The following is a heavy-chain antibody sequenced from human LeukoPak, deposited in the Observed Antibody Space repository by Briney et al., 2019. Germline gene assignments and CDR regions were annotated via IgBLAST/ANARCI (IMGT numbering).Heavy chain of an antibody. V-gene: IGHV4-4*07. CDR3: ARRAGAYSHPYDY. CDR1: GGSISSYY. CDR2: FYTSGNS. Sequence: SETLSLTCTVSGGSISSYYWSWIRQPAGKGLEWIGRFYTSGNSYYNPSLKSRVTMSVDTSKNQFSLQLSSVTAADTAVYYCARRAGAYSHPYDYWGQGTLVTVSS. J-gene: IGHJ4*02. D-gene: IGHD4/OR15-4a*01.